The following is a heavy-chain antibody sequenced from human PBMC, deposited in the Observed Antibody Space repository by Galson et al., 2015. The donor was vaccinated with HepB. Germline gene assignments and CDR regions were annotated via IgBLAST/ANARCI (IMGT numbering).Heavy chain of an antibody. CDR3: AHTSWFGESYYYYYYMDV. Sequence: PALVKPTQTLTLTCTFSGFSLSTSGVGVGWIRQPPGKALEWLALIYRNDDKRYSPSLKSRLTITKDTSKNQVVLTMTNMDPVDTATYYCAHTSWFGESYYYYYYMDVWGKGTTVTVSS. V-gene: IGHV2-5*01. D-gene: IGHD3-10*01. J-gene: IGHJ6*03. CDR1: GFSLSTSGVG. CDR2: IYRNDDK.